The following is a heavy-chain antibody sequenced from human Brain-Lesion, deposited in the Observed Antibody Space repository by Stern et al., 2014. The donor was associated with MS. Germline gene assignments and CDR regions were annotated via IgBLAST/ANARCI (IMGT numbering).Heavy chain of an antibody. J-gene: IGHJ6*02. Sequence: VQLVESGPGLVKPSQTLSLSCTVSGGSISSGGYYWSWIRQPAGKGLEWIGRIFNSGSTRYNPSLKSPGTNLINHAKNHFSLRLNSMTAADTAVYYCARGRVVPGFQYYATDVWGQGTTVIVS. CDR3: ARGRVVPGFQYYATDV. CDR1: GGSISSGGYY. V-gene: IGHV4-61*02. D-gene: IGHD2-2*01. CDR2: IFNSGST.